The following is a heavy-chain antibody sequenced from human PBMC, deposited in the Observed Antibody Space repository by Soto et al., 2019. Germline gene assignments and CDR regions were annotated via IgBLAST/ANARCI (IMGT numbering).Heavy chain of an antibody. CDR2: IYYSGST. V-gene: IGHV4-31*03. D-gene: IGHD3-10*01. CDR3: ARDRMVRGEVRAFDI. CDR1: GGSISSGGYY. J-gene: IGHJ3*02. Sequence: QVQLQESGPGLVKPSQTLSLTCTVSGGSISSGGYYWSWIRQHPGKGLEWSGYIYYSGSTYYNPSLNSRVTISVDTSKKQFSLRLSSVTAADTAVYYCARDRMVRGEVRAFDIWGQGTMVAVSA.